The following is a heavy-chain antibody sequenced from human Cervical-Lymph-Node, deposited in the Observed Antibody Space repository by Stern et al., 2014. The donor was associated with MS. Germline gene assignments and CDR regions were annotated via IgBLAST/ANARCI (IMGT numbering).Heavy chain of an antibody. V-gene: IGHV1-3*01. CDR3: ATDVGDDIIHY. CDR1: RYTFSTST. J-gene: IGHJ4*02. CDR2: LSPDNGNT. D-gene: IGHD1-26*01. Sequence: QVPLGQSGAEVKKPGASVSVSCKASRYTFSTSTIYWVRQAPGQRLALMGWLSPDNGNTRYSQKFQGRVTFTRDTSASTAYMQVSGLRSDDTAVYYCATDVGDDIIHYWGQGTLVTVSS.